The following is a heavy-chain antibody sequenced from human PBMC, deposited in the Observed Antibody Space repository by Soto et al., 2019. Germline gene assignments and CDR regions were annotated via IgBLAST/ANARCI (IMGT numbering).Heavy chain of an antibody. CDR1: GFTFSSYE. J-gene: IGHJ5*02. V-gene: IGHV3-48*03. CDR2: ISSSGSTI. D-gene: IGHD3-3*01. CDR3: ARGYDFWSGYYQLFDP. Sequence: GGSLRLSCAGSGFTFSSYEMNWVRQAPGKGLEWVSYISSSGSTIYYADSVKGRFTISRDNAKNSLYLQMNSLRAEDTAVYYCARGYDFWSGYYQLFDPWGQGTLVTVSS.